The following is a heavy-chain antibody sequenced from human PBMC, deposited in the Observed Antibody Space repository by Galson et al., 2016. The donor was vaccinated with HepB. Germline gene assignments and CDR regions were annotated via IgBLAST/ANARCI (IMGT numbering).Heavy chain of an antibody. J-gene: IGHJ4*02. CDR3: AREEGRSFGLAL. V-gene: IGHV3-30*04. D-gene: IGHD3/OR15-3a*01. CDR1: GFSFSSYF. CDR2: LSPDETER. Sequence: SLRLSCAASGFSFSSYFMHWVRQVPGQGLEWLASLSPDETERYQAGSVKGRFTISRDNSKNTLDLQMDSLKAEDTAVYFCAREEGRSFGLALWGQGTLVTVSS.